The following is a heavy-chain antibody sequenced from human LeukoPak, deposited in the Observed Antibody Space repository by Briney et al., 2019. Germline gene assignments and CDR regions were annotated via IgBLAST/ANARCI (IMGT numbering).Heavy chain of an antibody. J-gene: IGHJ4*02. CDR3: ARDRNSGYGGIDY. CDR2: IYYSGST. Sequence: PSETLSLTCTVSGGSISSGDYYWSWIRQPPGKGLEWIGYIYYSGSTYYNPSLKSRVTISVDMSKNQFSLKLSSVTAADTAVYYCARDRNSGYGGIDYWGQGTLVTVSS. V-gene: IGHV4-30-4*01. CDR1: GGSISSGDYY. D-gene: IGHD5-12*01.